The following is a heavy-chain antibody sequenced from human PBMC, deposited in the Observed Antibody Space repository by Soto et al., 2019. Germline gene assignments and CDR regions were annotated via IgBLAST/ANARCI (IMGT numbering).Heavy chain of an antibody. Sequence: EVQLVESGGGLVQPGGSLRLSCAASGFTVSSNYMSWVRQAPGKGLEWVSVIYSGGSTYYADSVKGRFTISRHNSKNTLYLQMNSLRAEDTAVYYCAILTIFGVVTADYWGQGTLVTVSS. CDR3: AILTIFGVVTADY. D-gene: IGHD3-3*01. CDR2: IYSGGST. J-gene: IGHJ4*02. CDR1: GFTVSSNY. V-gene: IGHV3-53*04.